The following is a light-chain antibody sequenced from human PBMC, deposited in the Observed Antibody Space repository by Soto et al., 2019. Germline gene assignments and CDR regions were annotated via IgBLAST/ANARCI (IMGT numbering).Light chain of an antibody. J-gene: IGLJ1*01. CDR2: EVG. V-gene: IGLV2-23*02. CDR1: SSDVGSYNL. Sequence: QSALTQPASVSGSPGQSITISCTGTSSDVGSYNLVSWYQQHPGKAPKLMIYEVGKRPSGVSNRFSGSKSGNTASLTISGLQAEDEADYYCCSHAGSSTLYVFGTGTKVTVL. CDR3: CSHAGSSTLYV.